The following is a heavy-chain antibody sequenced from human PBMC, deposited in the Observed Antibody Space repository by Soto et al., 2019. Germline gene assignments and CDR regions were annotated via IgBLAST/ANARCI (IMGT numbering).Heavy chain of an antibody. CDR1: GFTFSSYG. CDR2: ISYDGSNK. CDR3: AKDEAVPAARPTWLFDY. D-gene: IGHD2-2*01. Sequence: GGSLRLSCAASGFTFSSYGMHWVRQAPGKGLEWVAVISYDGSNKYYADSVKGRFTISRDNSKNTLYLQMNSLRAEDTAVYYCAKDEAVPAARPTWLFDYWGQGTLVTVSS. V-gene: IGHV3-30*18. J-gene: IGHJ4*02.